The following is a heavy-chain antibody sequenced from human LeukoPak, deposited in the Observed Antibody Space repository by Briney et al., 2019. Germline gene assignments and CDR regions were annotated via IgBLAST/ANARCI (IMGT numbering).Heavy chain of an antibody. CDR2: ISPNSGGT. Sequence: ASVKLSCKASGYHFPDYYIHWLRQAPGQGLQWMGRISPNSGGTDYAQKFQGRVTMTRDTSITTVYMELSSLRSDDTALFYCARKSSKTFFDWGQGTLVTVSS. D-gene: IGHD3-3*01. CDR1: GYHFPDYY. V-gene: IGHV1-2*02. J-gene: IGHJ4*02. CDR3: ARKSSKTFFD.